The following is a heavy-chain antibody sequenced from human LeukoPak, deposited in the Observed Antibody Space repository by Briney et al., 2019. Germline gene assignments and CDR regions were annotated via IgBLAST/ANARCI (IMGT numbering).Heavy chain of an antibody. CDR2: IYTSGST. V-gene: IGHV4-4*07. CDR3: ARDLEGLVGAMNAFDI. J-gene: IGHJ3*02. CDR1: GGSISSYY. Sequence: SETLSLTCSVSGGSISSYYWSWIRQPAGKGLEWIGRIYTSGSTNYNPSLKSRVTISVDTSKNQFSLKLSSVTAADTAVYYCARDLEGLVGAMNAFDIWGQGTIVTVSS. D-gene: IGHD1-26*01.